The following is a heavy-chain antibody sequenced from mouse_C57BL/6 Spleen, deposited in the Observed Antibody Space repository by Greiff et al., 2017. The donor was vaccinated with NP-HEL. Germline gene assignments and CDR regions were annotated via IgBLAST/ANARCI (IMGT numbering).Heavy chain of an antibody. CDR3: ARSDGSGYFDY. J-gene: IGHJ2*01. CDR2: IYPSDSET. V-gene: IGHV1-61*01. CDR1: GYTFTSYW. D-gene: IGHD3-2*02. Sequence: QVQLQQPGAELVRPGSSVKLSCKASGYTFTSYWMDWVKQRPGQGLEWIGNIYPSDSETHYNQKFKDKATLTVDKSSSTAYMQLSSLTSEDSAVYYCARSDGSGYFDYWGQGTTLTVSS.